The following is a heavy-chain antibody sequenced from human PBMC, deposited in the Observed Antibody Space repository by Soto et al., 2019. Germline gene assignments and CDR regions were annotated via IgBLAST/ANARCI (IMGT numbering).Heavy chain of an antibody. CDR1: GFTFSNAW. CDR2: IKSKVDGGTA. J-gene: IGHJ6*02. Sequence: GGSLRLSCAASGFTFSNAWMNWVRQGPGKGLEWLGRIKSKVDGGTADYGAATKGRFNISRDDLKNMLYLQMNSLKPDDTAVYYCTTLSYLYYDGMDVWGQGTTVTVSS. V-gene: IGHV3-15*01. D-gene: IGHD2-2*01. CDR3: TTLSYLYYDGMDV.